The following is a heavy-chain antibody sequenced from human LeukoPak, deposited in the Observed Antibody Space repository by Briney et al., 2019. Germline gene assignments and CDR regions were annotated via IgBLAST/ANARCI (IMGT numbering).Heavy chain of an antibody. D-gene: IGHD6-6*01. CDR3: ARVAAPQRTYWYFDL. CDR1: GGSFSGYY. J-gene: IGHJ2*01. Sequence: PSETLSLTCAVYGGSFSGYYWSWIRQPPGEGLEWIGEINHSGDTKCNPSLKSRVTILVDTSKNQFSLKLTSVTAADTAVYFCARVAAPQRTYWYFDLWGRGALVPVSS. V-gene: IGHV4-34*01. CDR2: INHSGDT.